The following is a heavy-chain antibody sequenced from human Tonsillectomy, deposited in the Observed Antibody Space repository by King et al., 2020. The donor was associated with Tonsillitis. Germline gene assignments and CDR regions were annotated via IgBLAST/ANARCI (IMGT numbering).Heavy chain of an antibody. CDR1: GFTFSNYA. D-gene: IGHD4-17*01. V-gene: IGHV3-30*18. J-gene: IGHJ6*02. CDR2: IAYDGSNK. Sequence: QVQLVESGGGVVQPGRSLRLSCAASGFTFSNYAMHWVRQAPGKGLEWVAVIAYDGSNKYCADSVKGRFTISRDNSKNTLYLQMNSLRAEDTAVYYCAKPTPVTTWAPYYYYGMDVWGQGTTVTVSS. CDR3: AKPTPVTTWAPYYYYGMDV.